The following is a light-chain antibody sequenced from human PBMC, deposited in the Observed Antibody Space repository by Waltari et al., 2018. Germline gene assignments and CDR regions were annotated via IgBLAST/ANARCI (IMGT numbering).Light chain of an antibody. Sequence: QSALTQPASVSGSPGQSITISCTGTSSDGGGYNYVPWYQQHPGKTPKLMISDVSKRPSGVSNRFSGSKSGNTASLTISGLQAEDEADYYCSSYTSSSTYVVFGGGTKLTVL. V-gene: IGLV2-14*01. CDR1: SSDGGGYNY. J-gene: IGLJ2*01. CDR3: SSYTSSSTYVV. CDR2: DVS.